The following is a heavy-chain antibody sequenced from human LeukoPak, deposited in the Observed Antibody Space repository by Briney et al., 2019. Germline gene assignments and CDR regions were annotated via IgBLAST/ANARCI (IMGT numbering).Heavy chain of an antibody. Sequence: SETLSLTCAVYGGSFSGYYWGWIRQPPGKGLEWIGSIYYSGSTYYNPSLKSRVTISVDTSKNQFSLKLSSVTAADTAVYYCARHLYDSTDYDFWSTQRGFDPWGQGTLVTVSS. D-gene: IGHD3-3*01. CDR2: IYYSGST. CDR1: GGSFSGYY. V-gene: IGHV4-39*01. CDR3: ARHLYDSTDYDFWSTQRGFDP. J-gene: IGHJ5*02.